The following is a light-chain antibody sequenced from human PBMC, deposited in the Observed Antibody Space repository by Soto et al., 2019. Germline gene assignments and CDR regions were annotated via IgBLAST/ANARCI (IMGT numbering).Light chain of an antibody. CDR2: GAS. Sequence: EIVMTQSPATLSVSPGERATLPCRASQIFSNTLAWYQQKPGQAPRLLIYGASTRATGIPARFSGSGSGTEFTLTISSLQSEDFAVYYCQQYNNWPPLYTFGQGTKLEIK. CDR3: QQYNNWPPLYT. V-gene: IGKV3-15*01. CDR1: QIFSNT. J-gene: IGKJ2*01.